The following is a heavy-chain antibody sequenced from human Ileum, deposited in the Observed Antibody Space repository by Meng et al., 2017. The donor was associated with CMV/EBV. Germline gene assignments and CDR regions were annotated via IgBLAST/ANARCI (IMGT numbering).Heavy chain of an antibody. D-gene: IGHD2-8*01. CDR3: VRDYDCSNGLCYDY. J-gene: IGHJ4*02. Sequence: EVQVVESGGGLVKPGESLRLSCAASGLNFGGYSMNWVRQAPGKGLEWVSSISTASRYIYYADSVKGRFTISRDDAKNSLYLQMNSLRAEDTAVYHCVRDYDCSNGLCYDYWGQGTLVTVSS. CDR1: GLNFGGYS. CDR2: ISTASRYI. V-gene: IGHV3-21*01.